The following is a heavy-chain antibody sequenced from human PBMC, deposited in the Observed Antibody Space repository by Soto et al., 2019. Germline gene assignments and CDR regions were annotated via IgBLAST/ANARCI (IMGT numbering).Heavy chain of an antibody. V-gene: IGHV4-31*01. CDR1: GGSISSGYY. CDR2: IYYSGKT. D-gene: IGHD3-16*01. CDR3: ARASPVALCGPNSMDV. J-gene: IGHJ6*02. Sequence: SDTLSLTRSVSGGSISSGYYWSWIRQHPVKGLEWIGYIYYSGKTYYNPSLTSLVSMSLDTSKSQFSLKLGSVTAAVTAVYYFARASPVALCGPNSMDVCGQGTTVSVSS.